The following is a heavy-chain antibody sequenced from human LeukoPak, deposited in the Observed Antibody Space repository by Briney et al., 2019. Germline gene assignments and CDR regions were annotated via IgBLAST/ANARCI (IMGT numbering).Heavy chain of an antibody. CDR3: ARDLGYCSSTSCPYNWFDP. Sequence: GASVKVSCKASGYTFTNYDINWVRQATGQGVEWMGWMNPNSGNTGYAQKFQGRVTITRETYINTAYMELSSLTAEDTAVYYCARDLGYCSSTSCPYNWFDPWGQGTLVTVSS. D-gene: IGHD2-2*01. V-gene: IGHV1-8*03. CDR1: GYTFTNYD. J-gene: IGHJ5*02. CDR2: MNPNSGNT.